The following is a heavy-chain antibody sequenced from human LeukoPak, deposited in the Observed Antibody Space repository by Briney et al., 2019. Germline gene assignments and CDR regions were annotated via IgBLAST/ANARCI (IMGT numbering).Heavy chain of an antibody. CDR1: GFTVSSNY. V-gene: IGHV3-53*01. D-gene: IGHD2-15*01. CDR2: IYSGGST. Sequence: GGSLRLSCAASGFTVSSNYMSWVRQAPGKGLEWVSVIYSGGSTYYSDSVKGRFTISRDNSKNTLYLQMNSQRAEDTAVYYCAREDRFDPWGQGTLVTVSS. J-gene: IGHJ5*02. CDR3: AREDRFDP.